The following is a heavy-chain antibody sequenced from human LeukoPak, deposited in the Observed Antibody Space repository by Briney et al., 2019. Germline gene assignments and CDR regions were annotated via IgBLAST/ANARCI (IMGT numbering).Heavy chain of an antibody. Sequence: GGSLRLSCVASGFTFSNHAMTWVRQAPGKGLEWVSAISGSGGSTYYADSVKGRFTISRDNSKNTLYLQMNSLRAEDTAVYYCAESTMVRGTLYDYWGQGTLVTVSS. CDR2: ISGSGGST. CDR3: AESTMVRGTLYDY. V-gene: IGHV3-23*01. CDR1: GFTFSNHA. D-gene: IGHD3-10*01. J-gene: IGHJ4*02.